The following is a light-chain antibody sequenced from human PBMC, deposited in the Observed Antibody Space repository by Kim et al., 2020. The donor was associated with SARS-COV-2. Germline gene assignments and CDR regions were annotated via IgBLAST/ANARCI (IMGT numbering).Light chain of an antibody. V-gene: IGLV3-1*01. Sequence: SYELTQPPSVSLSPGQTASITCSGDKLGDKYACWYQQKPGQSPVLVIYQDSKRPSGIPERFSGSNSGNTATLTISGTQAMDEADYYCQAWDSSTGGVFGGGTQLTVL. CDR1: KLGDKY. CDR2: QDS. J-gene: IGLJ2*01. CDR3: QAWDSSTGGV.